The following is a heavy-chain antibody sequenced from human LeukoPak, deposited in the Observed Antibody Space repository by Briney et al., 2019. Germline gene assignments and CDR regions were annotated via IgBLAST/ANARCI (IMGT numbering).Heavy chain of an antibody. D-gene: IGHD2-21*01. CDR2: ISWNSGSI. CDR3: TAHQESIN. CDR1: GFTFDDYA. J-gene: IGHJ4*02. V-gene: IGHV3-9*01. Sequence: PGGSLRLSCAASGFTFDDYAMHWVRRAPGKGLEWVSGISWNSGSIGYADSVKGRFTISRDNAKNSLYLQMNSLKTEDTAVYYCTAHQESINWGQGTLVTVSS.